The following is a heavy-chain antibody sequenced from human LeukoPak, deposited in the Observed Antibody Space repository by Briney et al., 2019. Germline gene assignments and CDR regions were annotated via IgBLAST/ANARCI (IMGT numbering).Heavy chain of an antibody. CDR1: GLTFSTSG. V-gene: IGHV3-21*06. Sequence: GGSLRLSCTASGLTFSTSGFNWVRQAPGKGLEWVASIGPTGSDRYHADSIKGRFTISRDNANNFLYPQMNSLRAEDTAVYYCATETNGRHYDYWGQGTLLTVSS. J-gene: IGHJ4*02. CDR2: IGPTGSDR. CDR3: ATETNGRHYDY. D-gene: IGHD1-14*01.